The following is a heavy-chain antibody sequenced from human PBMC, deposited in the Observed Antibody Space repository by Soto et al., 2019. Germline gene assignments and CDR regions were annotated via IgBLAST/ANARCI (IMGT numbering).Heavy chain of an antibody. D-gene: IGHD3-3*02. J-gene: IGHJ6*03. CDR2: IYYSGST. V-gene: IGHV4-31*03. Sequence: ASETLSLTCTVSGGSISSGGYYWSWIRQHPGKGLEWIGYIYYSGSTYYNTSLKSRVTISVDTSKNQFSLKLSSVTAADTAVNYCRRSSRFGTNVGAKGTAVP. CDR3: RRSSRFGTNV. CDR1: GGSISSGGYY.